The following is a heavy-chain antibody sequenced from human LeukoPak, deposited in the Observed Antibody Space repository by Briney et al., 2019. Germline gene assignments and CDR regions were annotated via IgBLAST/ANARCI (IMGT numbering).Heavy chain of an antibody. J-gene: IGHJ4*02. D-gene: IGHD6-13*01. CDR2: ISSSETT. Sequence: SETLSLTCSVSGASVTSYYWNWVRQTPGKGLEWIGYISSSETTDYGPSFKSRVTMSLDTSKNQFSLKLSSVTAADTGVYYCARPKGYSSSWAPFDYWGQGTLVTVSS. CDR1: GASVTSYY. CDR3: ARPKGYSSSWAPFDY. V-gene: IGHV4-59*02.